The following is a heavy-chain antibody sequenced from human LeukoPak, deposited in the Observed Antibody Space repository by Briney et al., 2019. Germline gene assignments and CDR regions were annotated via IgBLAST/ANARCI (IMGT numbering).Heavy chain of an antibody. CDR1: GFTVSSNY. D-gene: IGHD2-21*01. J-gene: IGHJ4*02. CDR3: AKEGGQGVVIATPFDY. V-gene: IGHV3-53*01. CDR2: IYSGGST. Sequence: GGSLRLSCAASGFTVSSNYMSWVRQAPGKGLEWVSVIYSGGSTYYADSVKGRFTISRDNSKNTLYLQMNSLRAEDTAVYYCAKEGGQGVVIATPFDYWGQGTLVTVSS.